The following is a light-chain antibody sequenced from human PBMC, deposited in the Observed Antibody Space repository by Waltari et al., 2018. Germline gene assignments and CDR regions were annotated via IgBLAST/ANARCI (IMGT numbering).Light chain of an antibody. CDR3: QQYYSYPRT. J-gene: IGKJ1*01. CDR1: QGISSY. Sequence: AIRMTQSPSSLPASTGDRVTITCRASQGISSYFAWYQQKPGKAPKLLIYAASTLQSGVPSRFSGSGSGTDFTLTITCLQSEDFATYYCQQYYSYPRTFGQGTKVEIK. CDR2: AAS. V-gene: IGKV1-8*01.